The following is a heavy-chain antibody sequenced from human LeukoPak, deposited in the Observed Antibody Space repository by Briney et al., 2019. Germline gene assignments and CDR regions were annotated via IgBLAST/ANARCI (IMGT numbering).Heavy chain of an antibody. V-gene: IGHV4-59*04. D-gene: IGHD3/OR15-3a*01. Sequence: SETLSLTCTVSGGSISSYYWSWIRQPPGKGLEWIGYIYYSGNTYYNASLKSQVSISIDTSKNQFSLRLTSVTSADTAVYYCARQTGSGLFILPGGQGTLVTVSS. CDR1: GGSISSYY. J-gene: IGHJ4*02. CDR2: IYYSGNT. CDR3: ARQTGSGLFILP.